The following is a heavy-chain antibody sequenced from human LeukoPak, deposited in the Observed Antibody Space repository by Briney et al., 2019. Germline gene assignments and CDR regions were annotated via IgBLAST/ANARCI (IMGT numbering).Heavy chain of an antibody. Sequence: GGSLRLSCAASGFTFSSYGMSWVRQAPGKGLEWVSAISGSGGSTYYADSVKGRFTISRDNSKNTLYLQMNSLRAEDTAVYYCARGYCSGGSCYPDYYYYYMDVWGKGTTVTISS. CDR3: ARGYCSGGSCYPDYYYYYMDV. J-gene: IGHJ6*03. V-gene: IGHV3-23*01. CDR1: GFTFSSYG. CDR2: ISGSGGST. D-gene: IGHD2-15*01.